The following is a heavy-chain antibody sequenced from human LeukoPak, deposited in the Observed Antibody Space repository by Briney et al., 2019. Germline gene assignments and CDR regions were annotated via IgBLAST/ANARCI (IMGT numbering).Heavy chain of an antibody. CDR3: AKMVHTEQWLVPFDY. V-gene: IGHV3-23*01. Sequence: GGSLRLSCAASGLTFSNFAMNWVRQPPGRGLECVLTISGSGGSTYYADSVKGRFTISRDNSKNTLYLQMNSRGPEDTAVYYCAKMVHTEQWLVPFDYWGQGTLVTVSS. CDR1: GLTFSNFA. J-gene: IGHJ4*02. CDR2: ISGSGGST. D-gene: IGHD6-19*01.